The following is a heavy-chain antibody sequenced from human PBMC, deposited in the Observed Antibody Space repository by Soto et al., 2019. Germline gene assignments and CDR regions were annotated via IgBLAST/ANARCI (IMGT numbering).Heavy chain of an antibody. Sequence: QVQLVESGGGVVQPGRSLRLSCAASGFTFSSYGMHWVRQAPGKGLEWVAVISYDGSVAYYADSVKGRFTISRDNSKKTLYLKINNLRTEYTAMYYGAKEGPITSGYLNYCSQCTLVTVTS. CDR1: GFTFSSYG. CDR3: AKEGPITSGYLNY. V-gene: IGHV3-30*18. CDR2: ISYDGSVA. D-gene: IGHD2-2*01. J-gene: IGHJ4*02.